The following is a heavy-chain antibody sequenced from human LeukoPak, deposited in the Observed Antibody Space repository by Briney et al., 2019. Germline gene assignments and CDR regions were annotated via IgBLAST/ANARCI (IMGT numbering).Heavy chain of an antibody. CDR2: ITLSGGST. CDR1: GFTFSYYD. CDR3: AKRGNPAVGHHYLDV. Sequence: GGSLRLSCAASGFTFSYYDMSWVRQAPGKGLEWIASITLSGGSTFYAYSVKGRFTIARDNSKNTLYLQMNGLSAEDAAVYYCAKRGNPAVGHHYLDVWGKGTTVSVCS. D-gene: IGHD2-2*01. J-gene: IGHJ6*03. V-gene: IGHV3-23*01.